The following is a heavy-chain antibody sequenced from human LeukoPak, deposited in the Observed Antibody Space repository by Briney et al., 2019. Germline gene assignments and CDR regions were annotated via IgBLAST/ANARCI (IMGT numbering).Heavy chain of an antibody. V-gene: IGHV1-46*01. CDR3: AREGIAVPGTEFDY. CDR2: INPNGDST. Sequence: ASVKVSCKASGYTFTGYYMHWVRQAPGQGLAWMGIINPNGDSTTYAQKFQGRVTMTRDTSTNTVYMELSSLRSEDTAVYYCAREGIAVPGTEFDYWGQGTLVTVSS. D-gene: IGHD6-19*01. CDR1: GYTFTGYY. J-gene: IGHJ4*02.